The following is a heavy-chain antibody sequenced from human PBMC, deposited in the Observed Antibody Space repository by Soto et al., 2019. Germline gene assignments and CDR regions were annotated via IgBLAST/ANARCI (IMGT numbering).Heavy chain of an antibody. CDR2: IVVGSGNT. D-gene: IGHD3-16*01. CDR1: GFTFTSSA. CDR3: AEDGINYEGVFMLDVFDI. V-gene: IGHV1-58*01. Sequence: SVKVSCKASGFTFTSSAVQWVRQARGQRLEWIGWIVVGSGNTNYAQKFQERVTITRDMSTSTAYMELSSLRSEDTAVYYCAEDGINYEGVFMLDVFDIWGQGTMVTVSS. J-gene: IGHJ3*02.